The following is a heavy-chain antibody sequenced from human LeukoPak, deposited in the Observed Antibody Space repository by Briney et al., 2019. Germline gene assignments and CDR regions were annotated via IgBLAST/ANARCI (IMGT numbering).Heavy chain of an antibody. CDR1: GFTFSSYW. D-gene: IGHD3-3*01. J-gene: IGHJ6*03. V-gene: IGHV3-7*01. CDR2: IKQDGSEK. CDR3: AREGTDTIFGVVYYYYYMDV. Sequence: GGSLRLSCAASGFTFSSYWMSWVRQAPGKGLEWVANIKQDGSEKYYVDSVKGRFTISRDNAKNSLYLQMNSLRAEDTAVYYCAREGTDTIFGVVYYYYYMDVWGKGTTVTVSS.